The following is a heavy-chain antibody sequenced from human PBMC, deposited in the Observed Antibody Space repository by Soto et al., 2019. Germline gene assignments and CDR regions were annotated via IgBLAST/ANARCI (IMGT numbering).Heavy chain of an antibody. V-gene: IGHV4-59*12. J-gene: IGHJ4*02. D-gene: IGHD1-1*01. CDR2: IYYTGST. Sequence: PSETLSLTCTVSGDSISTFYWSWIRQPPGKGLEWIGYIYYTGSTNYNPSLKSRVTMSVDTSKNQFTLNLTSVTAADTALYFCAREKVGTTFFDNWGQGIQVTVSS. CDR3: AREKVGTTFFDN. CDR1: GDSISTFY.